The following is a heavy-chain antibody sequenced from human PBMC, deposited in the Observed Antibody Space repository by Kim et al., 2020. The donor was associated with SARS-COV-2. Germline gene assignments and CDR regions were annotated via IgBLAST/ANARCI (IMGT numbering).Heavy chain of an antibody. Sequence: GGSLRLSCEASGFTFSSYGMHWVRQAPGKGLEWVAVIWYDGSNKYYADSVKGRFTISRDNSKNTLYLQMNSLRAEDTAVYYCARDSRIAAADAFDYWGQGTLVTVS. CDR3: ARDSRIAAADAFDY. D-gene: IGHD6-13*01. CDR2: IWYDGSNK. V-gene: IGHV3-33*01. J-gene: IGHJ4*02. CDR1: GFTFSSYG.